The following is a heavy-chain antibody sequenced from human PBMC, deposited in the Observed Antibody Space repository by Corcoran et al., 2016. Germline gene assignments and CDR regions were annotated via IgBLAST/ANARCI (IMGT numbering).Heavy chain of an antibody. Sequence: EVQLVESGGGLVQPGGSLRLSCAASGFTFSSSWMSWVRQAPGKGLEWVANIKQDGSEKYYVDSVKGRFTISRDNAKNSLYLQMNSLRAEDTAVYYCAREVGSSSWTYYYYYYGMDVWGQGTTVTVSS. V-gene: IGHV3-7*01. D-gene: IGHD6-13*01. J-gene: IGHJ6*02. CDR2: IKQDGSEK. CDR1: GFTFSSSW. CDR3: AREVGSSSWTYYYYYYGMDV.